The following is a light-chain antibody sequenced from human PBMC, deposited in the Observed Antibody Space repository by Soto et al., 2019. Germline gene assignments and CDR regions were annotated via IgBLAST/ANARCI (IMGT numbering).Light chain of an antibody. CDR1: QSVGTY. V-gene: IGKV3-20*01. J-gene: IGKJ4*01. CDR2: AAS. CDR3: QQYVSIPLT. Sequence: EIVLTQSPGTLSLSPGERATLSCRASQSVGTYLAWYQQKPGQAPRLLIYAASSRATGIPDRFSGSGSGTDFTLTISRLEPEDFAVYYCQQYVSIPLTFGGGTKVDIK.